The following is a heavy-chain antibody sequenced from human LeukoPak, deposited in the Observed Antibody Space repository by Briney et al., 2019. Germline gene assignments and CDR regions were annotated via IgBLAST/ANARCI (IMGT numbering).Heavy chain of an antibody. D-gene: IGHD3-22*01. J-gene: IGHJ3*02. CDR2: ISSSSSYI. V-gene: IGHV3-21*01. Sequence: KGLEWVSPISSSSSYIYYADSVKGRFTISRDNAKNSLYLQMNSLRAEDTAVYYCARTTYDSSGDAFDIWGQGTMITVSS. CDR3: ARTTYDSSGDAFDI.